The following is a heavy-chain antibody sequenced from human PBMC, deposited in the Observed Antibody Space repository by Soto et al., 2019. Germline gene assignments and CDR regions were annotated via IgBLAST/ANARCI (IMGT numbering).Heavy chain of an antibody. D-gene: IGHD3-22*01. J-gene: IGHJ3*02. CDR2: IYYSGST. Sequence: QVQLQESGPGLVKPSQTLSLTCTVSGGSISSGGYYWSWIRQHPGKGLEWIGYIYYSGSTYYNPSLKSRVTISVDTSKNQFSLKLSSVTAADTAVYYCARDRKFDYYDSSDAFDIGGQGTMVTVSS. CDR3: ARDRKFDYYDSSDAFDI. V-gene: IGHV4-31*03. CDR1: GGSISSGGYY.